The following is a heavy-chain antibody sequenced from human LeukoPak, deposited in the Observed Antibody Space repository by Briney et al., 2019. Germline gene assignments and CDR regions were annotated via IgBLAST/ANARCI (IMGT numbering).Heavy chain of an antibody. Sequence: GGSLRLSCAASGFTFNSYGMSWVRQAPGKGLEWVSSISGSDRSTYYADSVKGRFIISRDNSKNTLYLQMNSLSAEDTAVYYCAKDYQVPTAPFDYWGQGTLVTVSS. CDR1: GFTFNSYG. CDR3: AKDYQVPTAPFDY. V-gene: IGHV3-23*01. J-gene: IGHJ4*02. D-gene: IGHD2-2*01. CDR2: ISGSDRST.